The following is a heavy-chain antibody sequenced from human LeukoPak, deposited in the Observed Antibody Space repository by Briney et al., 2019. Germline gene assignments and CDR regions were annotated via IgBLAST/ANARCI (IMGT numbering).Heavy chain of an antibody. V-gene: IGHV3-48*04. Sequence: GGSLRLSCAASGFTFSSYSMNWVRQAPGKGLEWVSYISSSSTIYYADSVKGRFTISRDNAKNSLYLQMNSLRAEDTAVYYCARAVTIFGPYYYYYMDVWGKGTTVTVSS. J-gene: IGHJ6*03. D-gene: IGHD3-3*01. CDR2: ISSSSTI. CDR3: ARAVTIFGPYYYYYMDV. CDR1: GFTFSSYS.